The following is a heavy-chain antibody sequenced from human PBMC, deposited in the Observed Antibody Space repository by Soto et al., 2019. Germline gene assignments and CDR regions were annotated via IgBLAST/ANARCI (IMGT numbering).Heavy chain of an antibody. V-gene: IGHV4-59*01. J-gene: IGHJ5*02. CDR1: GGSISSYY. CDR3: ARSHYDILTGPVPYWFDP. CDR2: IYYSGST. Sequence: SETLSLTCTVSGGSISSYYWSWIRQPPGKGLEWIGYIYYSGSTNYNPSLKSRVTISVDTSKNQFSLKLSSVTAADTAVYYCARSHYDILTGPVPYWFDPWGQGTLVTVSS. D-gene: IGHD3-9*01.